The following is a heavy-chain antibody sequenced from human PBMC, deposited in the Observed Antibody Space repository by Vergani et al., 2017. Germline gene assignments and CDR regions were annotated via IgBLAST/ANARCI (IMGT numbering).Heavy chain of an antibody. D-gene: IGHD4-23*01. V-gene: IGHV3-73*02. CDR2: IRSKANSYAT. CDR3: TRHPESYGGKSDYYYYMDV. Sequence: EVQLVESGGGLVQPGGSLKLSCAASGFTFSGSAMHWVRQASGKGLEWVGRIRSKANSYATAYAASVKGRFTISRDDSKNTAYLQMNSLKTEDTAVYYCTRHPESYGGKSDYYYYMDVWDKGTTVTVSS. J-gene: IGHJ6*03. CDR1: GFTFSGSA.